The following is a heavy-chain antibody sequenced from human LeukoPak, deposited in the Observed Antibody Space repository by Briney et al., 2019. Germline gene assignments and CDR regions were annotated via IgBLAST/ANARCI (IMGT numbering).Heavy chain of an antibody. Sequence: SGTLSLTCAVSGGSISSSNWWSWVRQPPGKGLEWIGEIYHSGSTNYNPSLKSRVTISVDKSKNQFSLKLSSVTAADTAVYYCARRTSGYDLYYYYMDVWGKGTTVTVSS. D-gene: IGHD5-12*01. J-gene: IGHJ6*03. V-gene: IGHV4-4*02. CDR1: GGSISSSNW. CDR3: ARRTSGYDLYYYYMDV. CDR2: IYHSGST.